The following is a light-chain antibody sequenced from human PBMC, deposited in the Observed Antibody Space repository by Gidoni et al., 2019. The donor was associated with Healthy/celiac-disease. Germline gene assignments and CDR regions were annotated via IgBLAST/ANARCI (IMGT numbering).Light chain of an antibody. CDR1: QDISNY. CDR2: DAS. V-gene: IGKV1-33*01. Sequence: DIQMTQSTSSLSASVGDRVTITCQASQDISNYLNWYQQKPGKAPKLLIYDASNLATGVPSRCSRSGSGTDFTFTISSLQPEDIATYYCQQYDNLLGTFGPGTKVDIK. CDR3: QQYDNLLGT. J-gene: IGKJ3*01.